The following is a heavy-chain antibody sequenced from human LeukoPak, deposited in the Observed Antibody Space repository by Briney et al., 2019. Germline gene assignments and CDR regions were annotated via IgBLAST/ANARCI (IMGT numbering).Heavy chain of an antibody. V-gene: IGHV3-21*01. CDR2: ISSSSSYI. CDR3: ARWLYDSSGYPDY. J-gene: IGHJ4*02. Sequence: GGSLRLSCAASGFTFSSYSMNWVRQAPGKGLGWVSSISSSSSYIYYADSVKGRFTISRDNAKNSLYLQMNSLRAEDTAVYYCARWLYDSSGYPDYWGQGTLVTVSS. D-gene: IGHD3-22*01. CDR1: GFTFSSYS.